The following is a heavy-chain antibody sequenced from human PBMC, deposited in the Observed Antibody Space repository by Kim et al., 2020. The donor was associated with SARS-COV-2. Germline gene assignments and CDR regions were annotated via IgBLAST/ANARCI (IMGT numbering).Heavy chain of an antibody. D-gene: IGHD2-21*02. CDR1: GYSISSGYY. CDR2: IYHSGST. CDR3: ARSTVTATPGN. Sequence: SETLSLTCTVSGYSISSGYYWGWIRQPPGKGLEWIGSIYHSGSTYYNPSLKSRVTISVDTSKNQFSLKLSSVTAADTAVYYCARSTVTATPGNWGQGTLV. V-gene: IGHV4-38-2*02. J-gene: IGHJ4*02.